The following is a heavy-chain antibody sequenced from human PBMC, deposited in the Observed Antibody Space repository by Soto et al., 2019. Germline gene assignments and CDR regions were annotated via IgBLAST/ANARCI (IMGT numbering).Heavy chain of an antibody. V-gene: IGHV3-30*19. CDR3: ARGGTTGGFDL. CDR1: GFRFKSFV. CDR2: TSYDGHYK. J-gene: IGHJ4*02. Sequence: QVQLVESGGGGVQPAASLSLSSAASGFRFKSFVIHWARQAPGKGLEWVAFTSYDGHYKDYGYSVKGRFTVSIDNSQNTLHLQVDFLRSQETALCYGARGGTTGGFDLWGQGTLVSVSS. D-gene: IGHD3-16*01.